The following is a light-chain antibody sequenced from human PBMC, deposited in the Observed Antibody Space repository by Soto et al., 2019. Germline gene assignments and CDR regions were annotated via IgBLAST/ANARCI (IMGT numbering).Light chain of an antibody. CDR2: EVS. V-gene: IGLV2-14*01. J-gene: IGLJ1*01. CDR1: SSDVGGYDY. Sequence: SVLTQPASVSGSPGQSITISCTGTSSDVGGYDYVSWYQLHPGKAPKLMVFEVSNRPSGVSYRFSGSKSGNTASLTISGLQAEDEADYFCSSYSIITAYLCGNGTKVTVL. CDR3: SSYSIITAYL.